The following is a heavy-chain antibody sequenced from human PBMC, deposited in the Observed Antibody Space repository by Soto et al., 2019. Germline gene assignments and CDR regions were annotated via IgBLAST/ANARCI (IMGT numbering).Heavy chain of an antibody. Sequence: ASVKVSCKASGYTFTDYGISWVRQAPGQGLEWMGWISAYNGNTKYVQKLQGRVTMTTDTSNTTAYMELRSLRSDDTAVYYCARAHVRGNSGFDNWGQGTLVTVSS. D-gene: IGHD1-7*01. CDR2: ISAYNGNT. J-gene: IGHJ4*02. CDR1: GYTFTDYG. V-gene: IGHV1-18*04. CDR3: ARAHVRGNSGFDN.